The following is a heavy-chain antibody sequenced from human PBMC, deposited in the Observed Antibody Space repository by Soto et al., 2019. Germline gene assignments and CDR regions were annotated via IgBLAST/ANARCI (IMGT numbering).Heavy chain of an antibody. J-gene: IGHJ6*03. D-gene: IGHD6-6*01. V-gene: IGHV3-11*01. CDR3: ARLRYSSSSRYHMDG. CDR2: IRSSGATT. CDR1: GFTLNDYH. Sequence: QVQLVGSGGGLVRPGGSLRLSCAASGFTLNDYHMNWIRQAPGKRLEWISYIRSSGATTFYADSVKGRFTVSWDNANNSLFLQMNSLRAEDTAVYYCARLRYSSSSRYHMDGWGKGTTVTVSS.